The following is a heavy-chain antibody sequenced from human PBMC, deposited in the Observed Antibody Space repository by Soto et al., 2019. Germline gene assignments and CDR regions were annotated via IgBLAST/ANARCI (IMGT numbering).Heavy chain of an antibody. CDR1: GGSIRSRSYF. J-gene: IGHJ5*02. V-gene: IGHV4-39*01. Sequence: HSGTLSLSCAVSGGSIRSRSYFWSWISQAPGKGLEWIGSIYFGGTTYYNPSLKTRVTISVDTSRSQFSLKLTSVTVADAAVYYCARRRVAVSGTSRFDPWGQGTQVTVSS. D-gene: IGHD1-7*01. CDR3: ARRRVAVSGTSRFDP. CDR2: IYFGGTT.